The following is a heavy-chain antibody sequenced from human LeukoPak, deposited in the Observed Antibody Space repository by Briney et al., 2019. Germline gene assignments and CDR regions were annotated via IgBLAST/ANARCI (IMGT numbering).Heavy chain of an antibody. J-gene: IGHJ4*02. V-gene: IGHV1-69*04. Sequence: ASVKVSCKASGGTFSSYAISWVRQAPGQGLEWMGRIIPILGIANYAQKFQGRVTITADKSTSTAYMELSSLRAEDTAVYYCAKEDYSSSFDYWGQGTLVTVSS. CDR2: IIPILGIA. CDR1: GGTFSSYA. CDR3: AKEDYSSSFDY. D-gene: IGHD4-11*01.